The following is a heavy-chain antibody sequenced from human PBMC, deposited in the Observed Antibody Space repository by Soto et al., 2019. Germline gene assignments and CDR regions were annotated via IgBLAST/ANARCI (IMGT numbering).Heavy chain of an antibody. Sequence: QVQLVQSGAEVKKPGASVKVSCKASGYTFTSYGISWVRQAPGQGLECMGWISAYNGNTIYAQKLQGRVTMTTDTSTSTAYMELGSLRSDDTAVYYCARDWEYYAFWSGSLDFDYWGQGTLVTVSS. V-gene: IGHV1-18*01. D-gene: IGHD3-3*01. CDR3: ARDWEYYAFWSGSLDFDY. J-gene: IGHJ4*02. CDR2: ISAYNGNT. CDR1: GYTFTSYG.